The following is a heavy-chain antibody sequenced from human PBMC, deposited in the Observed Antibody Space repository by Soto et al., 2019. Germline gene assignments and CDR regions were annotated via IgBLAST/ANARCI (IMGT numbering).Heavy chain of an antibody. V-gene: IGHV4-61*01. Sequence: QVQLQESGPGLVKPSETLSLTCTVSGGSVSSGNYYWSWIRRPPGKGLEWIGYIYYSGSTNYNPSLKSRVTISVDTSKNQFSLKLSSVTAADTAVFYCASYDVLAAYYYWGQGTLVTVSS. CDR1: GGSVSSGNYY. D-gene: IGHD3-9*01. J-gene: IGHJ4*02. CDR3: ASYDVLAAYYY. CDR2: IYYSGST.